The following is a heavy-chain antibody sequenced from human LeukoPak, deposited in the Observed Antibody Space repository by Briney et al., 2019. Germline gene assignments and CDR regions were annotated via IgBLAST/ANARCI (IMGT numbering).Heavy chain of an antibody. Sequence: GGSLRLSCAASGFTFSDYYMSWIRQAPGKGLEWVSYISSSGSTIYYADSVKGRFTISRDNAKNSLYLQMNSLRAEDTAVYYCARTVDTAMVDNWLDPWGQGTLVTVSS. J-gene: IGHJ5*02. CDR3: ARTVDTAMVDNWLDP. CDR2: ISSSGSTI. CDR1: GFTFSDYY. V-gene: IGHV3-11*01. D-gene: IGHD5-18*01.